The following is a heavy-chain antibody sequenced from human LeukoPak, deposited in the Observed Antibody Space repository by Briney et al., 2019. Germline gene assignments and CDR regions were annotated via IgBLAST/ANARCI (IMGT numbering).Heavy chain of an antibody. J-gene: IGHJ6*03. CDR3: ARIIKYCSGGSCYSDDYYNYMDV. D-gene: IGHD2-15*01. CDR2: ISSNSSYI. Sequence: GGSLRLSCAASGFTFSSYSMHWVRQAPGKGLEWVSSISSNSSYINYADSVRGRFTISRDNAKNSLYLQMNSLRAEDTAVYYCARIIKYCSGGSCYSDDYYNYMDVWGKGTTVTVSS. V-gene: IGHV3-21*01. CDR1: GFTFSSYS.